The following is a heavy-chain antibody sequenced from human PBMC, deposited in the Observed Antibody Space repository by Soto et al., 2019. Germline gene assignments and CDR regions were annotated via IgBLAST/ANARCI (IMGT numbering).Heavy chain of an antibody. J-gene: IGHJ4*02. V-gene: IGHV3-23*01. D-gene: IGHD3-16*01. CDR3: AKMRGTQVWEYYLDY. Sequence: VQVLESGGGLVQPGGSLRLSCAASGFTFRTYAMSWVRQAPGKGLEWVSTISGSGGSTKYADSVKGRFTVSRDNSKNTVFLQMSSLRAEDTAVYYCAKMRGTQVWEYYLDYWGQGTLVTVSS. CDR1: GFTFRTYA. CDR2: ISGSGGST.